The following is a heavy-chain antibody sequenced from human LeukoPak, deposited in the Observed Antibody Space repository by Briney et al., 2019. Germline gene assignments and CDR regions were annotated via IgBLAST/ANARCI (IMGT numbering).Heavy chain of an antibody. D-gene: IGHD3-22*01. CDR3: ARDRDDKSANDAFDI. V-gene: IGHV4-59*01. CDR2: IYYSGST. Sequence: SETLSLTCAVYGGSFSGYFWTWIRQPPGKGLEWIGYIYYSGSTNYNPSLKSRVTISVDTSKNQFSLKLSSVTAADTAVYYCARDRDDKSANDAFDIWGQGTMVTVSS. CDR1: GGSFSGYF. J-gene: IGHJ3*02.